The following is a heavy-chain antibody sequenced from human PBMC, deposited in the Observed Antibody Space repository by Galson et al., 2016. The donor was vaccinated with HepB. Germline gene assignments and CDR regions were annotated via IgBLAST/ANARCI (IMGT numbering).Heavy chain of an antibody. CDR3: VRAKQVWQGGNYYYGMDV. V-gene: IGHV3-21*01. Sequence: SLRLSCAASGFTLSLYTMNWVRQAPGEGLEWVSSISRDSNYIYYADSVKGRFTISRDNAKNSLNLQMSSLRADDTATYYCVRAKQVWQGGNYYYGMDVWGQGTTVTVSS. D-gene: IGHD5-18*01. J-gene: IGHJ6*02. CDR2: ISRDSNYI. CDR1: GFTLSLYT.